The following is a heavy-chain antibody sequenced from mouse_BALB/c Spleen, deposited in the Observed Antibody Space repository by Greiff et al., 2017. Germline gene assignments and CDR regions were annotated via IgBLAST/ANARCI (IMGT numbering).Heavy chain of an antibody. CDR2: ISSGGSYT. Sequence: DVHLVESGGGLVKPGGSLKLSCAASGFTFSSYAMSWVRQSPEKRLEWVAEISSGGSYTYYPDTVTGRFTISRDNAKNTLYLEMSSLRSEDTAMYYCAKHEAREFAYWGQGTLVTVSA. V-gene: IGHV5-9-4*01. CDR1: GFTFSSYA. CDR3: AKHEAREFAY. J-gene: IGHJ3*01. D-gene: IGHD3-3*01.